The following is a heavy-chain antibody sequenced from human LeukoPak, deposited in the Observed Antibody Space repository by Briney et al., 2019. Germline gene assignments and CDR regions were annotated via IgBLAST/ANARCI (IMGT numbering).Heavy chain of an antibody. Sequence: GASVKVSCKTSGYIFNGYYMHWVRQAPGQGLDWMGWINHNSGDTNYAQKFQGRVTMTRYTSISTAYMELSRLTSDDTAVYYWARDGNEAVAGTGAVTYWGQGTLVTVSS. V-gene: IGHV1-2*02. CDR3: ARDGNEAVAGTGAVTY. J-gene: IGHJ4*02. D-gene: IGHD6-19*01. CDR2: INHNSGDT. CDR1: GYIFNGYY.